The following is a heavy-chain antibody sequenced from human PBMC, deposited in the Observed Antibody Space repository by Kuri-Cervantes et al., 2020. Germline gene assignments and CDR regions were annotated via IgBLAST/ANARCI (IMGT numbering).Heavy chain of an antibody. CDR3: ARDLGRGYGMDV. D-gene: IGHD3-10*01. J-gene: IGHJ6*02. Sequence: GESLKISCAASGFTFSSYAMHWVRQAPGKGLEWVSYITRSSRIIYYADSVKGRFTISRDNAKNSLYLQMNSLRDGDTAVYYCARDLGRGYGMDVWGQGTTVTVSS. V-gene: IGHV3-48*02. CDR1: GFTFSSYA. CDR2: ITRSSRII.